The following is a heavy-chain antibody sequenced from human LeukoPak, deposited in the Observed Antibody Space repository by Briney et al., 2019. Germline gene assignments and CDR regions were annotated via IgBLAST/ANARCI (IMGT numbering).Heavy chain of an antibody. CDR2: IHTSGST. CDR1: GGSISSYY. V-gene: IGHV4-4*07. Sequence: SETLSLTCAVFGGSISSYYWSWIRQPAGKGLEWIGRIHTSGSTNSNPSLKSRVTMSVDTSKNQFSLKLSSVTAADTAVYYCARGSIAARNDAFDIWGQGTMVTVSS. CDR3: ARGSIAARNDAFDI. J-gene: IGHJ3*02. D-gene: IGHD6-6*01.